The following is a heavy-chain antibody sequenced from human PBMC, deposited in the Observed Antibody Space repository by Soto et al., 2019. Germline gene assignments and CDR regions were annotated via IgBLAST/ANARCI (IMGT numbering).Heavy chain of an antibody. Sequence: GGSLRLSCAASGFTFSSYAMHWVRQAPGKGLEWVAVISYDGSNKYYADSVKGRFTISRDNSKNTLYLQMNSLRAEDTAVYYCAREHDYVWGSYDYWGQGTLVTVSS. D-gene: IGHD3-16*01. CDR2: ISYDGSNK. CDR1: GFTFSSYA. CDR3: AREHDYVWGSYDY. V-gene: IGHV3-30-3*01. J-gene: IGHJ4*02.